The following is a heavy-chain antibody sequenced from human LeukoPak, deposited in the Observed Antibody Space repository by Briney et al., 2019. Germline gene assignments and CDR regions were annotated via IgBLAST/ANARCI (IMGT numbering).Heavy chain of an antibody. V-gene: IGHV3-21*01. CDR2: ISSDSFHI. Sequence: GGSLRLSCAASGFAFSSYSMNWVRQAPGKGLEWVSSISSDSFHIYYADSVRGRFTIFRDNAKNSLYLQMNSLRAEDTAVYSCARDLSSGAGYWGQGTLVTVSP. D-gene: IGHD6-19*01. CDR3: ARDLSSGAGY. CDR1: GFAFSSYS. J-gene: IGHJ4*02.